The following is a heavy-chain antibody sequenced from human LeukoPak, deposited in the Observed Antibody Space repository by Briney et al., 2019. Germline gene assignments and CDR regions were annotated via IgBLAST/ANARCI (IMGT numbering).Heavy chain of an antibody. J-gene: IGHJ5*02. CDR3: ARQVGVAAAGTRSNWFDL. Sequence: GESLQISCKGSGYSFTSYWISWVRQMPGKGLEWMGRIDPSDSYTNYSPSFQGHVTISADKSISTAYLQWSSLKASDTAMYYCARQVGVAAAGTRSNWFDLWGQGTLVTVSS. CDR2: IDPSDSYT. V-gene: IGHV5-10-1*01. CDR1: GYSFTSYW. D-gene: IGHD6-13*01.